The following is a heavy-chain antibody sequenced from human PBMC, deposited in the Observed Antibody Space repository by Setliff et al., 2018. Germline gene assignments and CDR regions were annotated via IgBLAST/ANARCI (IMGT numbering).Heavy chain of an antibody. CDR3: ARMSGFQYMDV. D-gene: IGHD3-3*01. V-gene: IGHV4-61*09. Sequence: LSLTCTVSGDSISSRRSYWGWFRQPAGKGLEWIGQIYTSWSTNYNPSLKSRVTISLDTSKNQFSLSLSSVTAADTAVYYCARMSGFQYMDVWGKGTTVTVPS. CDR2: IYTSWST. CDR1: GDSISSRRSY. J-gene: IGHJ6*03.